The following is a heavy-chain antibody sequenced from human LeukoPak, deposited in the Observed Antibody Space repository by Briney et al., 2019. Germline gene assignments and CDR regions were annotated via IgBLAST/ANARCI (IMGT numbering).Heavy chain of an antibody. CDR2: IYYDGST. V-gene: IGHV4-59*01. J-gene: IGHJ6*02. D-gene: IGHD6-19*01. Sequence: SETLSFTCTVSTDSIINYHWRWIRQPPGKVLEWIGYIYYDGSTNYNPSLKSRVTISVDTSKNKFSLKLSSVTAADAAVYYCARAAIEVAGTYYFAMDVWDQGTTVTVSS. CDR3: ARAAIEVAGTYYFAMDV. CDR1: TDSIINYH.